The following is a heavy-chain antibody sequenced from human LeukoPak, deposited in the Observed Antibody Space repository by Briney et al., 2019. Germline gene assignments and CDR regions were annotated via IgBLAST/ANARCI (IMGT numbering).Heavy chain of an antibody. CDR3: AKVRVDILVVVAAPFDY. Sequence: PGGSLRLSCAASGFTFSSYGMHWVRQAPGKGLEWVAVISYDGSNKYYADSVKGRFTISRDNSKNTLYLQMNSLRAEDTAVYYCAKVRVDILVVVAAPFDYWGQGTLVTVSS. D-gene: IGHD2-15*01. CDR2: ISYDGSNK. V-gene: IGHV3-30*18. CDR1: GFTFSSYG. J-gene: IGHJ4*02.